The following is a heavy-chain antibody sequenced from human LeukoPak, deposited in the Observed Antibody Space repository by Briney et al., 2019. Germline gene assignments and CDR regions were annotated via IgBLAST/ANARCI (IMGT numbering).Heavy chain of an antibody. J-gene: IGHJ4*02. Sequence: SETLSLTCTVSGGSISSSSYYWCWIRQPPGKGLEWIGSIYYSGSTYYNPSLKSRVTISVDTSKNQFSLKLSSVTAADTAVYYCAREFTAMVIDYWGQGTLVTVSS. CDR2: IYYSGST. D-gene: IGHD5-18*01. CDR3: AREFTAMVIDY. V-gene: IGHV4-39*02. CDR1: GGSISSSSYY.